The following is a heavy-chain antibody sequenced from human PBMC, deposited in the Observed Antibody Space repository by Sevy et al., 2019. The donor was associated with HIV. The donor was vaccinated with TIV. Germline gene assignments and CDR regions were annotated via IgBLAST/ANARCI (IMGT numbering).Heavy chain of an antibody. CDR3: ARAVGKDGAY. CDR2: INQDGSVI. V-gene: IGHV3-7*03. J-gene: IGHJ4*02. Sequence: GGSLRLSCTASGFTFSVSWMHWVRQAPGKGLEWLANINQDGSVIYYADSVKGRFTISRDNSRNSVFLQMSSLRAGDTATYYCARAVGKDGAYWGQGTLVTVSS. CDR1: GFTFSVSW. D-gene: IGHD2-8*01.